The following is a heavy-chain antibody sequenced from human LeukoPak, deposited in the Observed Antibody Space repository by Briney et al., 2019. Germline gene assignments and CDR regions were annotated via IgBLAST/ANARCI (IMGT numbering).Heavy chain of an antibody. CDR3: ASSGRWLGAFDI. Sequence: SGGSLRLSCAASGFTFSSYSMNWVRQAPGKGLEWVSSISSSSSYIYYADSVKGRFTISRDNAKNSLYLQMNSLRAEDTAVYYCASSGRWLGAFDIWRQGTMVTVSS. CDR2: ISSSSSYI. D-gene: IGHD3-22*01. V-gene: IGHV3-21*01. CDR1: GFTFSSYS. J-gene: IGHJ3*02.